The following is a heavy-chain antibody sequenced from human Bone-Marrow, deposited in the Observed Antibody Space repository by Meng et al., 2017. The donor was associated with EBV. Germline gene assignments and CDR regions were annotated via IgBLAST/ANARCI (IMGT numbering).Heavy chain of an antibody. CDR1: GFTFSSYW. V-gene: IGHV3-74*01. J-gene: IGHJ4*02. D-gene: IGHD3-16*01. CDR3: ARARTVGPDRRDTLGY. Sequence: EVQLVESGGGLVQPGGSLRLSCAASGFTFSSYWMHWVRQAPGKGLVWVSRINSDGSSTSYADSVKGRFTISRDNAKNTLYLQMNSLRAEDTAVYYCARARTVGPDRRDTLGYWGQGPLGTVDS. CDR2: INSDGSST.